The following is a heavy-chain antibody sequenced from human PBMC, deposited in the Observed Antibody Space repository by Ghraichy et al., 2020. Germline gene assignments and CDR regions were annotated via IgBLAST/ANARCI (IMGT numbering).Heavy chain of an antibody. CDR2: INHSGST. V-gene: IGHV4-34*01. CDR1: GGSFSGYY. D-gene: IGHD2-15*01. Sequence: SETLSLTCAVYGGSFSGYYWSWIRQPPGKGLEWIGEINHSGSTNYNPSLKSRVTISVDTSKNQFSLKLSSVTAADTAVYYCARGRRGGRNLVQIILGPFDYWGHGTLVTVSA. CDR3: ARGRRGGRNLVQIILGPFDY. J-gene: IGHJ4*01.